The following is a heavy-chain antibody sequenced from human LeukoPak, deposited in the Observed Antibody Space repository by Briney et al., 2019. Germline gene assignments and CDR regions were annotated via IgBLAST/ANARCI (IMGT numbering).Heavy chain of an antibody. Sequence: SQTLSLTCAISGDSVSSNNAAWNWIRQSPSIGLKWLRRTYYRSKGYNDYAVSVKSRIPINPDTSKNQFSLQLISVTPEDTAVYYCARDVITIRTTSGMDVWGQGTTVTVSS. J-gene: IGHJ6*02. CDR3: ARDVITIRTTSGMDV. CDR2: TYYRSKGYN. D-gene: IGHD2/OR15-2a*01. CDR1: GDSVSSNNAA. V-gene: IGHV6-1*01.